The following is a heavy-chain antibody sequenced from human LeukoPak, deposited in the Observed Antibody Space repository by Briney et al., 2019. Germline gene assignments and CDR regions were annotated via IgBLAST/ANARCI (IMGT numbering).Heavy chain of an antibody. CDR2: IYSGGST. D-gene: IGHD6-13*01. V-gene: IGHV3-66*01. Sequence: GGSLRLSCAASGFTVSSNYMSWVRQAPGKGLEWVSVIYSGGSTYYADSVKGRFTISRDNSKNTLYLQMNSLRAEDTAVYYCARDWAPYSTLVGYWGQGTLVTVSS. CDR3: ARDWAPYSTLVGY. CDR1: GFTVSSNY. J-gene: IGHJ4*02.